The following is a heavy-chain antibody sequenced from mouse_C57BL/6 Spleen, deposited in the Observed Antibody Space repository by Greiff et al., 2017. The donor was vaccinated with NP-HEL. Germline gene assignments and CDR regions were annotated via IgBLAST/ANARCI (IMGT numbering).Heavy chain of an antibody. CDR2: ISSGSSTI. Sequence: EVQRVESGGGLVKPGGSLKLSCAASGFTFSDYGMHWVRQAPEKGLEWVAYISSGSSTIYYADTVKGRFTISRDNAKNTLFLQMTSLRSEDTAMYYCSSLNGYYFDYWGQGTTLTGSS. CDR1: GFTFSDYG. CDR3: SSLNGYYFDY. D-gene: IGHD1-2*01. V-gene: IGHV5-17*01. J-gene: IGHJ2*01.